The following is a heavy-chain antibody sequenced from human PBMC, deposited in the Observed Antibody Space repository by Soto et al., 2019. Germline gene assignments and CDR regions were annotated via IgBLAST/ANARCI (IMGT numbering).Heavy chain of an antibody. CDR3: ARDGELWFGEFNRNWFDP. Sequence: ASVKVSCKASGYTFTSYGISWVRQAPGQGLEWMGWISAYNGNTNYAQKLQGRVTMTTDTSTSTAYMELRSLRSDDTAVYYCARDGELWFGEFNRNWFDPWCQGTLVTVSS. CDR1: GYTFTSYG. D-gene: IGHD3-10*01. CDR2: ISAYNGNT. J-gene: IGHJ5*02. V-gene: IGHV1-18*01.